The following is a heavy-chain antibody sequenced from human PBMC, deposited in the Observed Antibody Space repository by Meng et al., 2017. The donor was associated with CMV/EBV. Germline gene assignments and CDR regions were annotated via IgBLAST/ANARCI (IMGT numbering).Heavy chain of an antibody. D-gene: IGHD4-17*01. CDR3: TRDAHLTTVTPNWFDP. Sequence: QVQLVQSGAELRKPGASVKVSCKASGDTFTDYYMHWVRQAPGQGLEWMGCINPNSGDTNYAQKFQGRVTMTRDTSISTAYMELSRLRSDDTAAYYCTRDAHLTTVTPNWFDPWGQGTLVTVSS. J-gene: IGHJ5*02. V-gene: IGHV1-2*02. CDR2: INPNSGDT. CDR1: GDTFTDYY.